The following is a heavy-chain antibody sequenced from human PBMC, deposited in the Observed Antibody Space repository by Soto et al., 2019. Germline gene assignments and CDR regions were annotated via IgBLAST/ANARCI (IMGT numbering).Heavy chain of an antibody. CDR2: IIPILGIA. Sequence: GASVKVSCKASGGTFSSYTISWVRQAPGQGLEWMGRIIPILGIANYAQKFQGRVTITADKSTSTAYMELSSLRSEDTAVYYCARDESAYCGGDCYGQRFDPWGQGTLVTVSS. V-gene: IGHV1-69*04. CDR1: GGTFSSYT. D-gene: IGHD2-21*02. CDR3: ARDESAYCGGDCYGQRFDP. J-gene: IGHJ5*02.